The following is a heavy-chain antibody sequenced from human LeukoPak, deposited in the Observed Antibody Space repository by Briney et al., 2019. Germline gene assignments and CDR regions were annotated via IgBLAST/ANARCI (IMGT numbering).Heavy chain of an antibody. D-gene: IGHD3-10*01. CDR1: GYTFTSYG. CDR3: ARAKPKNMVRGLIMRRESRYYFDY. CDR2: ISVYNGNT. V-gene: IGHV1-18*01. J-gene: IGHJ4*02. Sequence: ASVKVSCKASGYTFTSYGISWVRQAPGQGLEWMGWISVYNGNTNYAQKLQGRVTMTTDTSTSTAYMELRSLRSDDTAVYYCARAKPKNMVRGLIMRRESRYYFDYWGQGTLVTVSS.